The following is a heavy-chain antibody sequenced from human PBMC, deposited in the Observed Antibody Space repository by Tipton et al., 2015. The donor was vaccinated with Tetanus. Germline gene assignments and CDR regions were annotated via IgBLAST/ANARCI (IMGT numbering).Heavy chain of an antibody. J-gene: IGHJ4*02. CDR3: ASPNYDYVWGSYRD. Sequence: TLSLTCTVSGGSVSSGSYYWGWIRQPPGKGLEWIGSIHYSGSTYYNPSLKSRVTISVDTSKNQFSLKLSSVTAADTAVYYCASPNYDYVWGSYRDWGQGTLVTVSS. V-gene: IGHV4-39*01. CDR1: GGSVSSGSYY. CDR2: IHYSGST. D-gene: IGHD3-16*02.